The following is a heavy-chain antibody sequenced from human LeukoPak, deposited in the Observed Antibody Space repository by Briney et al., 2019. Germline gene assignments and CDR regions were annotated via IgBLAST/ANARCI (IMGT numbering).Heavy chain of an antibody. CDR1: GGTFSSYA. D-gene: IGHD3-16*01. Sequence: ASVKVSCKAAGGTFSSYAISWVRQAPGQGLEWMGWISAYNGNTNYAQKLQGRVTMTTDTSTCTAYMELRSLRSDDTAVYYCAREGGTRIDYWGQGTLVTVSS. J-gene: IGHJ4*02. V-gene: IGHV1-18*01. CDR2: ISAYNGNT. CDR3: AREGGTRIDY.